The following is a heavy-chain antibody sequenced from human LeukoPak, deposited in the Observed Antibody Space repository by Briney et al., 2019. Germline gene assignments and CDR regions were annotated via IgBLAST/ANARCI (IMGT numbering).Heavy chain of an antibody. CDR1: GFTFSSYS. Sequence: GGSLRLSCAASGFTFSSYSMSWIRQAPGKGLEWVSYISSSGSTIYYAGSVKGRFTISRDNAKNSLYLQMNSLRAEDTAVYYCARDLAFYDFWSGYYKGGWFDPWGQGTLVTVSS. CDR2: ISSSGSTI. CDR3: ARDLAFYDFWSGYYKGGWFDP. V-gene: IGHV3-48*04. J-gene: IGHJ5*02. D-gene: IGHD3-3*01.